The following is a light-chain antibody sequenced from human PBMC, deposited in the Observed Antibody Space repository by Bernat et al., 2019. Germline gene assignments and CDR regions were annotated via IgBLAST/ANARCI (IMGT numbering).Light chain of an antibody. J-gene: IGKJ1*01. CDR2: KAS. CDR1: QNIDIS. V-gene: IGKV1-5*03. Sequence: DIQMTQSPSTLSASVGDRVTITYRASQNIDISLVWYQQKPGKAPKFLIYKASSLESGVPSRFSGSGSGTEFTLTINSLQPDDFASYYCQQHKSYPRTFGQGTKVEIK. CDR3: QQHKSYPRT.